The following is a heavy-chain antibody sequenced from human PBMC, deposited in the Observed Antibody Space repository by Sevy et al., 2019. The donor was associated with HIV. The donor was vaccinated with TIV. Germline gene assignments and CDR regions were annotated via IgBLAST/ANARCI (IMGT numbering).Heavy chain of an antibody. CDR1: GFNFDSYT. Sequence: LSLTCAASGFNFDSYTMNWVRQAPGQGLEWVSSISGSSNYIYYADSLKGRFTISRDNAKNSVYLQMHSLRVDDTAVYFCARPYGSGSWEAFDVWGQGTVVTVSS. D-gene: IGHD3-10*01. CDR2: ISGSSNYI. CDR3: ARPYGSGSWEAFDV. J-gene: IGHJ3*01. V-gene: IGHV3-21*01.